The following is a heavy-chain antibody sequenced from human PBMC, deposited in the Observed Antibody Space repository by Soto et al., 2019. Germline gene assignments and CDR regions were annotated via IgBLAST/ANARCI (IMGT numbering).Heavy chain of an antibody. CDR1: GFTSSSYA. CDR2: ISGSGGST. D-gene: IGHD6-13*01. J-gene: IGHJ5*02. Sequence: PGGSLRLSCAASGFTSSSYAMSWVRQAPGKGLEWVSAISGSGGSTYYADSVKGRFTISRDNSKDTLYLQMNSLRAEDTAVYYCAKHPGIAAIGSYNWFDPWGQGTLVTVSS. V-gene: IGHV3-23*01. CDR3: AKHPGIAAIGSYNWFDP.